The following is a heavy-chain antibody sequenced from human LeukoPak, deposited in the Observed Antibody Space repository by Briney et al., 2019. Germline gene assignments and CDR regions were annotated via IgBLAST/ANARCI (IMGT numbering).Heavy chain of an antibody. CDR2: ISSSSSTI. Sequence: PGGSLRLSCAASGFTFSDYYMSWIRQAPGKGLEWVSYISSSSSTIYYADSVKGRFTISRDNAKNSLYLQMNSLRAEDTAVYYCARDEYYYDSSTGFDYWGQGTLVTVSS. CDR3: ARDEYYYDSSTGFDY. D-gene: IGHD3-22*01. CDR1: GFTFSDYY. J-gene: IGHJ4*02. V-gene: IGHV3-11*04.